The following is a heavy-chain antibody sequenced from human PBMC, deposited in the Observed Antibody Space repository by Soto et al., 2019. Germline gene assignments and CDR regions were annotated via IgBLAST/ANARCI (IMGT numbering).Heavy chain of an antibody. J-gene: IGHJ4*02. CDR1: GFTFSNFA. CDR3: VKGNQLLRYYFEY. D-gene: IGHD2-2*01. Sequence: LRLSCSASGFTFSNFAMHWVRQAPGKGLEYVSGITSNGDNTYHADSVQGRFTISRDNSKSTLYLQMTSLRVEDTAVYYCVKGNQLLRYYFEYWGRGALVTVSS. CDR2: ITSNGDNT. V-gene: IGHV3-64D*06.